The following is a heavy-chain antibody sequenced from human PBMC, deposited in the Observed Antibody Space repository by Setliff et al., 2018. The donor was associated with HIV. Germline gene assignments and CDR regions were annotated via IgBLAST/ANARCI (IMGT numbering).Heavy chain of an antibody. CDR1: GFTFSSYS. CDR3: ARQDYYFDSSGYYLGYDGFDI. V-gene: IGHV3-21*01. D-gene: IGHD3-22*01. Sequence: GGSLRLSCAASGFTFSSYSMNWVRQAPGKGLEWVSSISSSGSIIYYADSVKGRFTISRDNAKKSLYLQMNSLRAEDTAVYYCARQDYYFDSSGYYLGYDGFDIWGQGTMVTVSS. CDR2: ISSSGSII. J-gene: IGHJ3*02.